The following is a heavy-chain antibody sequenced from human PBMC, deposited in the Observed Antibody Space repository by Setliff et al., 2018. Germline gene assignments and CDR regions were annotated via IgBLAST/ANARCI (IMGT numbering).Heavy chain of an antibody. Sequence: PSETLSLTCTVSGGSISSSSYYWGWIRQPPGKGLEWIGSIYHSVSSYYNPSLKSRVTISVDTSKNHFSLILSSVTAADTAVYFCVRGRLRGSCSGPRCTYDPFDIWGQGTTVTV. D-gene: IGHD2-2*01. CDR1: GGSISSSSYY. CDR3: VRGRLRGSCSGPRCTYDPFDI. CDR2: IYHSVSS. J-gene: IGHJ3*02. V-gene: IGHV4-39*07.